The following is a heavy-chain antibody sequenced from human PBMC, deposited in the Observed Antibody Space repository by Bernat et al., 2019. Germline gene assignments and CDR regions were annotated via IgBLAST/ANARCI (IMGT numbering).Heavy chain of an antibody. CDR3: ARPDRGYASIGGPFDY. D-gene: IGHD5-12*01. CDR1: GGTFSSYA. J-gene: IGHJ4*02. Sequence: QVQLVQSGAEVKKPGSSVKVSCKASGGTFSSYAISWVRQAPGQGLEWMGGIIPIFGTANYAQKFQDRVTITADESTSTAYMELSSLRSEDTAVYYCARPDRGYASIGGPFDYWGQGTLVTVSS. CDR2: IIPIFGTA. V-gene: IGHV1-69*12.